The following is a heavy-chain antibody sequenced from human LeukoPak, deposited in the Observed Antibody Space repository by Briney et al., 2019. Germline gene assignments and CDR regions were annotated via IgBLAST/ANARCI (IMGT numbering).Heavy chain of an antibody. V-gene: IGHV4-4*07. D-gene: IGHD6-13*01. J-gene: IGHJ4*02. Sequence: ETLSLTCTVSGGSISSYYWSWIRQPAGKGLEWIGRIYTSGSTNYNPPLKSRVTISVDKSKNQFSLKLSSVTAADTAVYYCAREGIAAAGPDYWGQGTLVTVSP. CDR2: IYTSGST. CDR1: GGSISSYY. CDR3: AREGIAAAGPDY.